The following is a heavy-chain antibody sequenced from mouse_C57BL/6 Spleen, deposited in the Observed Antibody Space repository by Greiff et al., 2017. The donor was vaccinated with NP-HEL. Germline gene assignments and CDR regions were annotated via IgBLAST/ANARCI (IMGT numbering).Heavy chain of an antibody. CDR1: GFTFSSYA. Sequence: EVQLVESGGGLVKPGGSLKLSCAASGFTFSSYAMSWVRQTPEKRLEWVATISDGGSYTYYPDNVKGRFTISRDNAKNNLYLQMSHLKSEDTAMYYCARDPGYCFDYWGQGTTLTVSS. D-gene: IGHD2-2*01. CDR3: ARDPGYCFDY. J-gene: IGHJ2*01. V-gene: IGHV5-4*01. CDR2: ISDGGSYT.